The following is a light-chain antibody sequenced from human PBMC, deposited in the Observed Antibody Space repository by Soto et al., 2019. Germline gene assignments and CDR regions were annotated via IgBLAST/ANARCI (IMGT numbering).Light chain of an antibody. J-gene: IGKJ2*01. V-gene: IGKV1-5*01. CDR1: QNINTL. CDR3: QQFHTYYT. Sequence: DIEMTQSPSTLSASVGDRVTITCRASQNINTLLAWYQQKQGRAPKLLIYDASRLEDGVPSRFSGSGYGTEFTLTISVLQPDDFANYYCQQFHTYYTFGQGTNVHIK. CDR2: DAS.